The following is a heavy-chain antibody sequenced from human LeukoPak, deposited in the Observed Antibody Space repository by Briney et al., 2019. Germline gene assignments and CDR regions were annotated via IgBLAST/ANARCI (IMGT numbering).Heavy chain of an antibody. CDR2: IYYSGST. CDR3: AREDQIWLLGYSYGYFDY. D-gene: IGHD5-18*01. V-gene: IGHV4-39*07. CDR1: GGSISSSSYY. Sequence: SETLSLTCTVSGGSISSSSYYWGWIRQPPGKGLEWIGSIYYSGSTNYNPSLKSRVTIPVDTSKNQFSLKLSSVTAADTAVYYCAREDQIWLLGYSYGYFDYWGQGTLVTVSS. J-gene: IGHJ4*02.